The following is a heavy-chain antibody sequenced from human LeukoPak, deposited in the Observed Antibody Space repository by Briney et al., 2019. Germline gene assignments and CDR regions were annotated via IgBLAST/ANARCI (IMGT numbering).Heavy chain of an antibody. CDR1: GFTFSSYA. D-gene: IGHD3-22*01. CDR2: IYSGGST. J-gene: IGHJ5*02. V-gene: IGHV3-53*04. CDR3: ARVSFSSSGS. Sequence: GGSLRLSCAASGFTFSSYAMSWVRQAPGKGLEWVSVIYSGGSTYYADSVKGRFTISRHNSKNTLYLQMNSLRAEDTAVYYCARVSFSSSGSWGQGTLVTVSS.